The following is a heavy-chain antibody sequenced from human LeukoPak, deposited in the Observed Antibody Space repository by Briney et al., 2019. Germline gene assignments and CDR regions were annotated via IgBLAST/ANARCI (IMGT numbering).Heavy chain of an antibody. CDR3: ARESGYSYGSYYHYYMDV. V-gene: IGHV4-38-2*02. CDR1: DYSISNDYY. J-gene: IGHJ6*03. D-gene: IGHD5-18*01. Sequence: SETLSLTCSVSDYSISNDYYWGWIRQPPGKVLEWIGSIYNRGTNHYNPSLKSRVTMSVDTSKNQFSLKLSSVTAADTAVYYCARESGYSYGSYYHYYMDVWGKGTTVTISS. CDR2: IYNRGTN.